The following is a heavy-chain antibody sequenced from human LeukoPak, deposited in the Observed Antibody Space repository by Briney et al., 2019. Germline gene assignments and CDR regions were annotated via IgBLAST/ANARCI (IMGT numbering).Heavy chain of an antibody. CDR2: IKQDGSEK. Sequence: PGGSLRLSCVASGFTFSSYWMSWVRQAPGKGLEWVANIKQDGSEKYYVDSVKGRFTISRDNAKNSLYLQMNSLRAEDTAVYYCAREEDSSGYYYGAHWGQGTLVTVSS. CDR1: GFTFSSYW. D-gene: IGHD3-22*01. J-gene: IGHJ4*02. CDR3: AREEDSSGYYYGAH. V-gene: IGHV3-7*05.